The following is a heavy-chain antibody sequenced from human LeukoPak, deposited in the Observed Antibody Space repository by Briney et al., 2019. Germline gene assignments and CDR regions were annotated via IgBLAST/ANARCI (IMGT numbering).Heavy chain of an antibody. D-gene: IGHD2-15*01. J-gene: IGHJ4*02. V-gene: IGHV4-59*10. CDR2: IYTSGST. CDR1: GGSFSGYY. CDR3: ARGYCSGGYCYDFDN. Sequence: PSETLSLTCAVYGGSFSGYYWSWIRQPAGKGLEWIGRIYTSGSTNYNLSLKSRVTISVDTSKNQFSLKLSSVTAADTAVYYCARGYCSGGYCYDFDNWGQGTLVTVSS.